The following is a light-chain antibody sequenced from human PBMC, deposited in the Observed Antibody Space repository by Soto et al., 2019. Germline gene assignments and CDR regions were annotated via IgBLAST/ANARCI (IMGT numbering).Light chain of an antibody. CDR1: SSNIGSNT. CDR3: AAWDDSRNGYV. Sequence: QSVLTQPPSTSGTPGQRVTISCSGSSSNIGSNTVNWYQHLPGTAPKLLIYSNNQRPSGVPDRFSGSKSGTSASLAVSGLQSEDEADYYCAAWDDSRNGYVFGTGTKLTVL. J-gene: IGLJ1*01. V-gene: IGLV1-44*01. CDR2: SNN.